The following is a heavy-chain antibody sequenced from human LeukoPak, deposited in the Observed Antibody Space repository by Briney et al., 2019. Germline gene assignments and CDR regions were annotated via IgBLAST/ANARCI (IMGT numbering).Heavy chain of an antibody. CDR2: IYNSGSST. CDR1: GGSVSSGDYY. CDR3: VRDRELTY. J-gene: IGHJ4*02. Sequence: SETLSLTCTVSGGSVSSGDYYWRWIRQPPGKGLEWIGYIYNSGSSTIYNSSLKSRVTISVDTSKNQFSLRLSSVTAADTAVYFCVRDRELTYWGQGTLVTVSS. V-gene: IGHV4-61*08. D-gene: IGHD3-10*01.